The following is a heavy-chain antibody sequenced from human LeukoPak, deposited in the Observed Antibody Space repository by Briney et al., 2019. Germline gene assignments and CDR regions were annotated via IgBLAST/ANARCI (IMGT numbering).Heavy chain of an antibody. CDR2: SSSSGSTI. V-gene: IGHV3-48*03. D-gene: IGHD2-2*01. Sequence: GGSLRLSCAASGFTFSSYEMNWVRQAPGKGLEWVSYSSSSGSTIYYADSVKGRFTISRDNAKNSLYLQMNSLRAEDTAVYYCATTPDKYCSSTSCYVIDYWGQGTLVTVSS. CDR1: GFTFSSYE. J-gene: IGHJ4*02. CDR3: ATTPDKYCSSTSCYVIDY.